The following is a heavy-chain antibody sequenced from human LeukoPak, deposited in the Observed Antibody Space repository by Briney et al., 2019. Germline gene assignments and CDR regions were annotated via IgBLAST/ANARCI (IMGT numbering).Heavy chain of an antibody. V-gene: IGHV3-30*18. Sequence: GGSLRLSCAASGFTFSSYGMHWVRQAPGKGLEWVAVISYDGSNKYYADSVKGRFTISRDNSKNTLYLQMNSLRAEDTAVYYCAKDIQYCSGGSCHELDYWGQGTLVTVSS. D-gene: IGHD2-15*01. CDR2: ISYDGSNK. J-gene: IGHJ4*02. CDR3: AKDIQYCSGGSCHELDY. CDR1: GFTFSSYG.